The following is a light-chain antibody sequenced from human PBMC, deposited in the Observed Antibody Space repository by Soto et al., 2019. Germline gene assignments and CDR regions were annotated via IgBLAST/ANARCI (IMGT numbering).Light chain of an antibody. V-gene: IGKV3-11*01. Sequence: EIVLTQSPATLSLSPGERATLSCRASQSVSSYLAWYQQKPGQAPRLLIYVASNRATGLPARFSGSGSGTDFTLTISSLEPEDFAVYYCQQRSNWPPYTFGQGTKLEIK. CDR1: QSVSSY. J-gene: IGKJ2*01. CDR3: QQRSNWPPYT. CDR2: VAS.